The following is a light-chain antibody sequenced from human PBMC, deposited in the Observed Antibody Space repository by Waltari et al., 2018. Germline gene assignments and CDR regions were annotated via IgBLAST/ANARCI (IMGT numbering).Light chain of an antibody. CDR1: QCVSSY. J-gene: IGKJ1*01. Sequence: EIVLTQSPATLSLSPGERATLSCRASQCVSSYLAWYQQKPGQAPRLLIYDASNRATGIPARFSGSGSGTDFTLTISSLEPEDFAVYYCQQRSNWPTFGQGTKVEIK. CDR2: DAS. V-gene: IGKV3-11*01. CDR3: QQRSNWPT.